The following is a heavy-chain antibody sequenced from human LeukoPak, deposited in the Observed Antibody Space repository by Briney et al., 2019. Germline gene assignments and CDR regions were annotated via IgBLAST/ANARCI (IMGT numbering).Heavy chain of an antibody. Sequence: ASVKVSCKASGYTFTSYGISWVRQAPGQGLEWMGWISAYNGNTNYAQKFQGRVTITADKSTSTAYMELSSLRSEDTAVYYCARNGGYPSWFDPWGQGTLVTVSS. CDR1: GYTFTSYG. D-gene: IGHD6-13*01. J-gene: IGHJ5*02. V-gene: IGHV1-18*01. CDR3: ARNGGYPSWFDP. CDR2: ISAYNGNT.